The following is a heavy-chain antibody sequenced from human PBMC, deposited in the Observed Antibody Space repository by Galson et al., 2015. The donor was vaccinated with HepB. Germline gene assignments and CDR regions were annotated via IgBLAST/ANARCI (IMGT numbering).Heavy chain of an antibody. Sequence: SVKVSCKASGYTFISYGITWVRQAPGQGLEWMGWISGYNGDTNYAQRLQGRVTMTTDTSTSTAYMELRSLRSDDTAVYYCARDRRYCNGGGCPRLDPWGQGTLVTVSS. D-gene: IGHD2-15*01. CDR2: ISGYNGDT. J-gene: IGHJ5*02. CDR1: GYTFISYG. CDR3: ARDRRYCNGGGCPRLDP. V-gene: IGHV1-18*04.